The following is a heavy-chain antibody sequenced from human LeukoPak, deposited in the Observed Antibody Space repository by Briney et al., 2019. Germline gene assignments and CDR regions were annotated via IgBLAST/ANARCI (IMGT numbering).Heavy chain of an antibody. V-gene: IGHV4-34*01. CDR3: ARIDGCIAARPQYYYYYYMDV. J-gene: IGHJ6*03. D-gene: IGHD6-6*01. CDR1: GGSFSGYY. CDR2: INHSGST. Sequence: SETLSLTCAVYGGSFSGYYWSWIRQPPGKGLEWIGEINHSGSTNYNPSLKSRVTISVDTSKNQFSLKLSSVTAADTAVYYCARIDGCIAARPQYYYYYYMDVWGKGTTVTVSS.